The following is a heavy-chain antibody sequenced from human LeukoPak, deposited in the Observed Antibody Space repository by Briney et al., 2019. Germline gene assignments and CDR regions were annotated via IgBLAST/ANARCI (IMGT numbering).Heavy chain of an antibody. Sequence: PGGSLRLSCAASGFTFSSVWMSWVRQAPGNGLEWVGRIKRKTEGWATDYAAPVKGRFTISRDDSKTTLYLQMNSLKTDDTAVYYCTTYNSAWSFDCWGQGTLVAVSS. CDR3: TTYNSAWSFDC. CDR1: GFTFSSVW. J-gene: IGHJ4*02. V-gene: IGHV3-15*01. D-gene: IGHD6-19*01. CDR2: IKRKTEGWAT.